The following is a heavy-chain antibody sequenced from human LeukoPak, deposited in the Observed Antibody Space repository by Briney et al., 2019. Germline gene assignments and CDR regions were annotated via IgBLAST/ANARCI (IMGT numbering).Heavy chain of an antibody. D-gene: IGHD6-19*01. CDR1: GGSISSYY. V-gene: IGHV4-4*07. CDR3: ARGRVTAVAGKGNFDY. Sequence: SETLSLTCTVSGGSISSYYWSWIRQPAGKGLEWIGRIYTSGSTNYNPSLKSRVTISVDTSKNQFSLKLSSVTAADTAVYYCARGRVTAVAGKGNFDYWGQGTLVTVSS. J-gene: IGHJ4*02. CDR2: IYTSGST.